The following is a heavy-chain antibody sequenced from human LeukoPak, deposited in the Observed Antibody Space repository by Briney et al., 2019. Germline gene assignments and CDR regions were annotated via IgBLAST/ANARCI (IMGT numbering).Heavy chain of an antibody. CDR1: GGTFSSYA. Sequence: ASVKVSCKASGGTFSSYAISWVRQAPGQGLEWMGRIIPILGIANYAQKFQGRVTITADKSTSTAYMELSSLRSEDTAVYYCASLAGPRTFDYWGQGTLVTVSS. J-gene: IGHJ4*02. CDR3: ASLAGPRTFDY. D-gene: IGHD6-13*01. CDR2: IIPILGIA. V-gene: IGHV1-69*04.